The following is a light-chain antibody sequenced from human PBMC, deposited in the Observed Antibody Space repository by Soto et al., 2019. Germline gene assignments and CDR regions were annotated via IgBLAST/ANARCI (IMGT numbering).Light chain of an antibody. CDR2: DVN. CDR1: SSDVGAYDF. V-gene: IGLV2-11*01. J-gene: IGLJ1*01. Sequence: QSALTQPRSASGSPGQSVTISCTGASSDVGAYDFVPWYQQHPGEAPKLIIYDVNKRPSGVPDRFSGSKSGNTASLTISGLQAEDVGDYFCCSFAGTFYVFGTGTKVTVL. CDR3: CSFAGTFYV.